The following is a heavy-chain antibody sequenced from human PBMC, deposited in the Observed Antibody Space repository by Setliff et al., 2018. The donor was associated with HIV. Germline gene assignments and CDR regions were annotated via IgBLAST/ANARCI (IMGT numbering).Heavy chain of an antibody. CDR3: ARGATLLPGYSDRWEYFYMDV. Sequence: SETLSLTCAVYGGSFRGYYWNWIRQSPDKGLEWIGEIDHSGSTNYNPSLRSRVIMSADTPKSQFSLNLTSLTAGDTAVYYCARGATLLPGYSDRWEYFYMDVWGKGTTVTVSS. V-gene: IGHV4-34*01. D-gene: IGHD5-12*01. CDR2: IDHSGST. CDR1: GGSFRGYY. J-gene: IGHJ6*03.